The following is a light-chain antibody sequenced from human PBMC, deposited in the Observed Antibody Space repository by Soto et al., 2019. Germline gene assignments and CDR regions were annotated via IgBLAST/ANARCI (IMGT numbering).Light chain of an antibody. CDR1: QTITNNY. J-gene: IGKJ2*01. Sequence: EVVLAQSPGTLSLSPGERVTLSCRASQTITNNYLAWYQQKPGQAPRLLISAASSRAAGVPDRFSGSGSGTDFPLSISRLEPEDFGVYYCQQYGASPPYTFVQGTKLEIK. V-gene: IGKV3-20*01. CDR2: AAS. CDR3: QQYGASPPYT.